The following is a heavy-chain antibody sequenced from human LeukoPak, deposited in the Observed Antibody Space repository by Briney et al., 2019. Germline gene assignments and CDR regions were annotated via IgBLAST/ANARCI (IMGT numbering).Heavy chain of an antibody. V-gene: IGHV3-11*01. D-gene: IGHD5-24*01. CDR3: AKSGRSDGWQYCDF. CDR1: GFTFSDYY. Sequence: PGGSLRLSCAASGFTFSDYYMSWIRQAPGKGLEWVSYISSSGSTIYYADSVKGRFIISRDNSKNTLYLQMSGLRADDTAVYYCAKSGRSDGWQYCDFGGQGTLVTVSS. J-gene: IGHJ4*02. CDR2: ISSSGSTI.